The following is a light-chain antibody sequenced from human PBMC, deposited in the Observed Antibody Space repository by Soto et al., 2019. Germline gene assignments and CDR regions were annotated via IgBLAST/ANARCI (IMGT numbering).Light chain of an antibody. CDR3: QAYDNALGSSEA. V-gene: IGLV1-40*01. CDR1: SFNIGAGYD. CDR2: ANN. J-gene: IGLJ2*01. Sequence: QSVLTQPPSVSGDTGQRVTISCTGSSFNIGAGYDVHWYQQFPGTAPKLLIYANNNRPSGVPERFSGSRSGASASLAITGLQAEDEADYYCQAYDNALGSSEAFGGGTKVTVL.